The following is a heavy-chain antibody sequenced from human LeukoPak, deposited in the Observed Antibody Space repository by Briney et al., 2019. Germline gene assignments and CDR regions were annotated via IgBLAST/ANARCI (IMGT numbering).Heavy chain of an antibody. V-gene: IGHV3-7*01. Sequence: GGSLRLSCSASGFTFSSYAMHWVRQAPGKGLEWVASIKQDGSEKYYVDSVKGRFTISRDNVKNSLYLQMNSLRAEDTALYYCARAPGEGWFDPWGQGTLVTVSS. CDR3: ARAPGEGWFDP. J-gene: IGHJ5*02. D-gene: IGHD4-17*01. CDR2: IKQDGSEK. CDR1: GFTFSSYA.